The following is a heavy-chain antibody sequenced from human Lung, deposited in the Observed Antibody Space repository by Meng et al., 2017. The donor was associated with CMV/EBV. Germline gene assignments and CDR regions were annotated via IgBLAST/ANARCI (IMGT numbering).Heavy chain of an antibody. D-gene: IGHD6-19*01. CDR1: GFTFDDYA. CDR3: AKGLRYYYGMDV. Sequence: GGSLRLXCAASGFTFDDYAMHWVRQAPGKGLEWVSLISWDGGSTYYADSVKGRFTISRDNSKNSLYLQMDGLRAEDTALYYCAKGLRYYYGMDVWGQGTTVT. CDR2: ISWDGGST. J-gene: IGHJ6*02. V-gene: IGHV3-43D*03.